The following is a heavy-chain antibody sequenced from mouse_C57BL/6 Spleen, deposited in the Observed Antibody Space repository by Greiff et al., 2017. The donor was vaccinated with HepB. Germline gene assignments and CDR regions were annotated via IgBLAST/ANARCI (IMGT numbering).Heavy chain of an antibody. CDR2: IDPEDGDT. CDR1: GFNIKDYY. V-gene: IGHV14-1*01. J-gene: IGHJ2*01. D-gene: IGHD2-2*01. CDR3: TLYGYDGGAYYFDY. Sequence: VQLQQSGAELVRPGASVKLSCTASGFNIKDYYMHWVKQRPEQGLEWIGRIDPEDGDTEYAPKFQGKATMTADTSSNTAYLQLSSLTSEDTAVYYGTLYGYDGGAYYFDYWGQGTTLTVSS.